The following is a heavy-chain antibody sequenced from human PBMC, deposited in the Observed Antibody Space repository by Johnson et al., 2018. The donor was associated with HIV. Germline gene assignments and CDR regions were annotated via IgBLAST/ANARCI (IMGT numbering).Heavy chain of an antibody. Sequence: VQLVESGGGLVQPGGSLRLSRAASGFTFSSYAMSWVRQAPGKGLEWVSAISGSGGSTYYADSVKGRFTISRDNSKNTLYLQMNSLRAEDTAVYYCAMEYYYDSSGYYYGNDAFDIWGQGTMVTVSS. CDR2: ISGSGGST. CDR1: GFTFSSYA. V-gene: IGHV3-23*04. CDR3: AMEYYYDSSGYYYGNDAFDI. D-gene: IGHD3-22*01. J-gene: IGHJ3*02.